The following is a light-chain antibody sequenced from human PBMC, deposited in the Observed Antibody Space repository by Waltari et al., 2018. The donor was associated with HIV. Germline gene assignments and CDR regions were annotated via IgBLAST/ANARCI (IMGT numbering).Light chain of an antibody. CDR2: GYL. CDR3: QSYDDSLSGWV. Sequence: QSVLTQPPSVSGAPGQGVTISCSGNSSNIGAGFDVHWYQHLPDTAPKLLIHGYLKRPSGVPDRFSGSKSGTSASLAINGLQAADEGEYYCQSYDDSLSGWVFGGGTKLTVL. V-gene: IGLV1-40*01. CDR1: SSNIGAGFD. J-gene: IGLJ3*02.